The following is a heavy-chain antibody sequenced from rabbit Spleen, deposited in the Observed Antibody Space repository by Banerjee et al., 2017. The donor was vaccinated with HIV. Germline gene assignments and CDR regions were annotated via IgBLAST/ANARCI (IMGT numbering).Heavy chain of an antibody. J-gene: IGHJ4*01. V-gene: IGHV1S40*01. CDR3: ARDLAGVIGWNFNL. D-gene: IGHD4-1*01. CDR2: IDAGSSGFT. Sequence: QSLEESGGGLVKPGASLTLTCTASGVSFSISSYMCWVRQAPGKGLEWIACIDAGSSGFTYFATWAEGRFTISKTSSTTVTLEMTRLTAADTATYFCARDLAGVIGWNFNLWGPGTLVTVS. CDR1: GVSFSISSY.